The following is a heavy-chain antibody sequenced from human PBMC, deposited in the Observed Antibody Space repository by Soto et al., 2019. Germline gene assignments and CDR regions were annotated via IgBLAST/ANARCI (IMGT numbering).Heavy chain of an antibody. CDR1: GYTFTRYG. D-gene: IGHD3-22*01. Sequence: QVQLVQSGDEVKKPGASVKVSCETSGYTFTRYGITWVRQAPGQGLEWMGWISVYNGNTKYAQKLQDRVTMTTDTPTSTAYMELRSLRSDDTAVYYCAREYDYYDSSGHYVDFDYWGQGTLVTVSS. CDR3: AREYDYYDSSGHYVDFDY. CDR2: ISVYNGNT. V-gene: IGHV1-18*01. J-gene: IGHJ4*02.